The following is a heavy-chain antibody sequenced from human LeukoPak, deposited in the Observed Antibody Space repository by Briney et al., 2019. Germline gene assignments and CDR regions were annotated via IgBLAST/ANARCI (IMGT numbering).Heavy chain of an antibody. Sequence: GGSLRLSCAASGFTFSDYYMSWIRQAPGKGLEWISYISASGRDTYYADSVKGRFTISRDNAKNSLYLQMNSLRDEDSAVYYCARDQGIFDYWGQGTLVTVSS. CDR2: ISASGRDT. CDR3: ARDQGIFDY. V-gene: IGHV3-11*06. CDR1: GFTFSDYY. J-gene: IGHJ4*02.